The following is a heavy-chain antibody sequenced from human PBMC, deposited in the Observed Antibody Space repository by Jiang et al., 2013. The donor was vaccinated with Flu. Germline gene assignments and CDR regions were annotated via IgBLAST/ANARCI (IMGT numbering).Heavy chain of an antibody. J-gene: IGHJ1*01. CDR3: ARNRGSGYDEYFQH. V-gene: IGHV3-20*01. D-gene: IGHD5-12*01. Sequence: SVKGRFTISRDNAKNSLYLQMNSLRAEDTALYHCARNRGSGYDEYFQHWGQGTLVTVSS.